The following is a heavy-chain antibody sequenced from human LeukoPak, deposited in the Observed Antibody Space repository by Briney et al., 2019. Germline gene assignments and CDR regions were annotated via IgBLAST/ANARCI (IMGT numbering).Heavy chain of an antibody. D-gene: IGHD3-16*01. V-gene: IGHV1-8*01. CDR1: GYTFTSYD. J-gene: IGHJ3*02. Sequence: ASVKVSCKASGYTFTSYDINWVRQATGQGLEWMGWMNPNSGNTGYAQKFQGRVTMTRNTSISTAYMELTSLRSDDTAVYYCARPRSLMTRDAFDIWGQGTMVTVSS. CDR3: ARPRSLMTRDAFDI. CDR2: MNPNSGNT.